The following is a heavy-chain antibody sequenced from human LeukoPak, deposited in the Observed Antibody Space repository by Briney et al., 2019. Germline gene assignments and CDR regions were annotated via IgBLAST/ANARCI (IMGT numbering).Heavy chain of an antibody. J-gene: IGHJ3*01. CDR1: GFIFNSFT. CDR2: ISSSGTYI. V-gene: IGHV3-21*04. CDR3: AKTKFGDYALHAFDV. Sequence: GGSLRLSCVASGFIFNSFTMNWVRQAPGEGLQWVASISSSGTYIYYADSVKGRVTISRDNAKSSLYLQMNSLRVEDTALYYCAKTKFGDYALHAFDVWGQGTMVTVSS. D-gene: IGHD4-17*01.